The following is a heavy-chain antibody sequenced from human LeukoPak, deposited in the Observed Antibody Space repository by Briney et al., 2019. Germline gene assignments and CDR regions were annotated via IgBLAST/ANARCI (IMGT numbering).Heavy chain of an antibody. Sequence: SVKVSCKASGGTFSSYAISWVRQAPGQGREWMGRIIPILGIANYAQKFQGRVTITADKSTSTAYMELSSLRSEDTAVYYCAREFWELLPDYWGQGTLVTVSS. J-gene: IGHJ4*02. CDR3: AREFWELLPDY. CDR1: GGTFSSYA. CDR2: IIPILGIA. V-gene: IGHV1-69*04. D-gene: IGHD1-26*01.